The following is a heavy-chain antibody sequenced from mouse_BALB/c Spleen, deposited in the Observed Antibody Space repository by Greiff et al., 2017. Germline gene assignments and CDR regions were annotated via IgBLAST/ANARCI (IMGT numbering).Heavy chain of an antibody. CDR2: ISDGGSYT. D-gene: IGHD4-1*02. J-gene: IGHJ3*01. CDR1: GFTFSDYY. CDR3: ARDLQLGRAY. V-gene: IGHV5-4*02. Sequence: EVKLMESGGGLVKPGGSLKLSCAASGFTFSDYYMYWVRQTPEKRLEWVATISDGGSYTYYPDSVKGRFTISRDNAKNNLYLQMSSLKSEDTAMYYCARDLQLGRAYWGQGTLVTVSA.